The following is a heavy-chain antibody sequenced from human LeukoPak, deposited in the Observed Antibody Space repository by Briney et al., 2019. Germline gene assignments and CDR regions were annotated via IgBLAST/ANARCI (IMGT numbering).Heavy chain of an antibody. J-gene: IGHJ4*02. D-gene: IGHD3-22*01. CDR1: GFTFSSYA. CDR2: ISGSGGST. V-gene: IGHV3-23*01. CDR3: AKVSNRPSYYDSSGYYPILDY. Sequence: GGSLRLSCAASGFTFSSYAMSWVRQAPGKGLEWVSAISGSGGSTYYADSVKGRFTISRDNSKNTLYLQMNSLGAEDTAVYYCAKVSNRPSYYDSSGYYPILDYWGQGTLVTVSS.